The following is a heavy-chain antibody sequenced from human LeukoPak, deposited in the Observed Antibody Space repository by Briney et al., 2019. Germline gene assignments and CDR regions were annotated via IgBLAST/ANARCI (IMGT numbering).Heavy chain of an antibody. CDR2: IYYSGST. Sequence: SETLSLTCTVSGGSISSYYWSWIRQPPGKGLEWRGYIYYSGSTNFCPSLKSRVTLSVDPSKNQFSLKLSSVTAADTAVYYCARGATAYSYWGQGTLVTVSS. CDR1: GGSISSYY. V-gene: IGHV4-59*01. J-gene: IGHJ4*02. CDR3: ARGATAYSY. D-gene: IGHD1-26*01.